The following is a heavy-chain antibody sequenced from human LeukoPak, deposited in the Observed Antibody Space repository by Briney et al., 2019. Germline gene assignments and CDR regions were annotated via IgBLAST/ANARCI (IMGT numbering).Heavy chain of an antibody. D-gene: IGHD3-22*01. V-gene: IGHV4-4*07. CDR3: ARDAYYYDSSGYYYFDY. J-gene: IGHJ4*02. CDR1: GGSISSYY. CDR2: IYTSGST. Sequence: SETLSLTCTVSGGSISSYYWGWIRQPAGKGLEWIGRIYTSGSTNYNPSLKSRVTMSVDTSKNQFSLKLSSVTAADTAVYYCARDAYYYDSSGYYYFDYWGQGTLDTVSS.